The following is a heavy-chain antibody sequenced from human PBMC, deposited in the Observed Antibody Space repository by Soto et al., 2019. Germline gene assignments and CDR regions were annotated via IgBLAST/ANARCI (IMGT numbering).Heavy chain of an antibody. CDR1: GFTFSSYG. V-gene: IGHV3-30*18. Sequence: GGSLRLSCAASGFTFSSYGMHWVRQAPGKGLEWVAVISYDGSNKYYADSVKGRFTISRDNSKNTLYLQMNSLRAEDTAVYYCAKEEWLVRYYFDYWGQGTLVTVSS. J-gene: IGHJ4*02. CDR2: ISYDGSNK. CDR3: AKEEWLVRYYFDY. D-gene: IGHD6-19*01.